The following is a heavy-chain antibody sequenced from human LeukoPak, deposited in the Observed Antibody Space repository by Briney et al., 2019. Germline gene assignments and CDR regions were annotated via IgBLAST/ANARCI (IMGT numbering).Heavy chain of an antibody. D-gene: IGHD1-14*01. CDR1: GFAFSNYA. Sequence: GGSLRLSCAASGFAFSNYAMSWVRQAPGKGLEWVSSLSGGGDSRYYADSVMGRFTISRDNSKNTLYLQMNSLSAEDTAVYFCVTEYWYRLDYWGQGILVTVSS. CDR2: LSGGGDSR. V-gene: IGHV3-23*01. J-gene: IGHJ4*02. CDR3: VTEYWYRLDY.